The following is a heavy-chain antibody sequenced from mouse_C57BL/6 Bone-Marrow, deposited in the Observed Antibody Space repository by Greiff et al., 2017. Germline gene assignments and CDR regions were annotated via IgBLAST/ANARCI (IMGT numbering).Heavy chain of an antibody. V-gene: IGHV1-81*01. CDR1: GYTFTSYG. CDR3: ARFINTVVPVFMDY. CDR2: IYPRSGNT. D-gene: IGHD1-1*01. J-gene: IGHJ4*01. Sequence: VQLQQSGAELARPGASVKLSCKASGYTFTSYGISWVKQRTGQGLEWIGEIYPRSGNTYYNEKFKGKATLTADKSSSTAYMELRSLTSEDSAVYFCARFINTVVPVFMDYWGQGTSVTVSS.